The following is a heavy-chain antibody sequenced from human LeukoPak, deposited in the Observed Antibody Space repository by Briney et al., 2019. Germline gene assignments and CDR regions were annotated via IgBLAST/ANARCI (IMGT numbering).Heavy chain of an antibody. V-gene: IGHV3-30*04. CDR1: GFTFSSYV. D-gene: IGHD6-13*01. Sequence: PGRSLRLSCAASGFTFSSYVMHWVRQAPGKGLEWVAIISYDGSNEYYADSVKGRFTISRDNSKNTLYLQMNSLRAADTAVYYCARSAKQQLAYYYYMDVWGKGTTVTVSS. CDR3: ARSAKQQLAYYYYMDV. CDR2: ISYDGSNE. J-gene: IGHJ6*03.